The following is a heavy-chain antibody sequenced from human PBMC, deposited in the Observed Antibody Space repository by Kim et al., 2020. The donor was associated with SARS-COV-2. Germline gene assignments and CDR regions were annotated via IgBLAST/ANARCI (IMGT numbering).Heavy chain of an antibody. CDR3: ARDWVVTMVRGVTRPTYGMYI. D-gene: IGHD3-10*01. CDR1: GFTVSSNY. Sequence: GGSLRLSCAASGFTVSSNYMSWVRQAPGKGLEWVSVIYSGGSTYYADSVKGRFTISRDNSKNTLYLQMNSLRAEDTAVYYCARDWVVTMVRGVTRPTYGMYIWGQGTTVTVSS. V-gene: IGHV3-53*01. CDR2: IYSGGST. J-gene: IGHJ6*02.